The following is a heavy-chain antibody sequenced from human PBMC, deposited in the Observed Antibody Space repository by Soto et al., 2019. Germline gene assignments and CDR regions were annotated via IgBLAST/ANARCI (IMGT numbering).Heavy chain of an antibody. Sequence: PGGSLRLSCAASGFSFSSNARHWVRQDPGKGLEWVSVISYDGIHKNYADSVKGRFTISRDNAKNSLYLQMNSLRAEDTAVYYCARGYHYYDSSGYDKWDAFDIWGQGTMVTVSS. D-gene: IGHD3-22*01. J-gene: IGHJ3*02. V-gene: IGHV3-30-3*01. CDR3: ARGYHYYDSSGYDKWDAFDI. CDR1: GFSFSSNA. CDR2: ISYDGIHK.